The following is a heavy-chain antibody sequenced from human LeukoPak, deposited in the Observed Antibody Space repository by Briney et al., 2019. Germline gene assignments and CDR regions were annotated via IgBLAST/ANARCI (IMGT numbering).Heavy chain of an antibody. CDR2: IHHSGST. Sequence: NTSGTLSLTCALSGGSISSNDWWSWVRQPPGKGLEWIGEIHHSGSTNYNPSLKSRVIISVDKSKNQFSLKLSSVTAADTAVYYCARWGSATWYYYGMDVWGQGTTVTVSS. D-gene: IGHD3-16*01. J-gene: IGHJ6*02. V-gene: IGHV4-4*02. CDR1: GGSISSNDW. CDR3: ARWGSATWYYYGMDV.